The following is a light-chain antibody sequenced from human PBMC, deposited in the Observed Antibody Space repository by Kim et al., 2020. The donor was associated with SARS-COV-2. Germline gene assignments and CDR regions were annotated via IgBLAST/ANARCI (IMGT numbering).Light chain of an antibody. CDR3: QQRSNWLLT. CDR2: DAS. J-gene: IGKJ4*01. Sequence: LLPGERATLSCMASQSVSSYLAWYQQKPGQAPRLLIYDASTRATGIPARFSGSGSGTDFTLTISSLEPEDFAVYYCQQRSNWLLTFGGGTKVDIK. CDR1: QSVSSY. V-gene: IGKV3-11*01.